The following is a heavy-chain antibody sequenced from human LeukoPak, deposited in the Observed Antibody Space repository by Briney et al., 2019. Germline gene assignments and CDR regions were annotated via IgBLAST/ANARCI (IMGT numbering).Heavy chain of an antibody. CDR1: GYTFTGYY. CDR3: ARDPDYYGSGSYPDY. CDR2: INPNSGGT. J-gene: IGHJ4*02. V-gene: IGHV1-2*02. Sequence: ASVKVSCKASGYTFTGYYMHWVRQAPGQGLEWMGWINPNSGGTNYAQKFQGRVTKTRDTSISTAYMELSRLRSDDTAVYYCARDPDYYGSGSYPDYWGQGTLVTVSS. D-gene: IGHD3-10*01.